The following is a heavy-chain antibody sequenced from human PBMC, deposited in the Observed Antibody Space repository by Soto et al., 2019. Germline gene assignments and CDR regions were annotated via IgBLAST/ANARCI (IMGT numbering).Heavy chain of an antibody. CDR2: IKQDGREK. Sequence: EVQLVESGGGLVQPGGSLRLSCAASGFTFSSYWMSWVRQAPGKGLEWVANIKQDGREKYYVDSVKGRFTISRDNAKNSLYLQMNSLRAEDTAVYYCAGISITGTTSYYYYMDVWGKGTTVTVSS. D-gene: IGHD1-7*01. J-gene: IGHJ6*03. CDR1: GFTFSSYW. V-gene: IGHV3-7*01. CDR3: AGISITGTTSYYYYMDV.